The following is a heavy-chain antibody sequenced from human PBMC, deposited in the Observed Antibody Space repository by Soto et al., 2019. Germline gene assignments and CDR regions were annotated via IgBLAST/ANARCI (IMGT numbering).Heavy chain of an antibody. D-gene: IGHD6-13*01. Sequence: GGSLRLSCAASGFTFSSYSMNWVRQAPGKGLEWVSSISSSSSYIYYADSVKGRFTISRDNAKNSLYLQMNSLRAEDTAVYYCARDLNLYSSSWHYGMDVWGQGTTVTVSS. J-gene: IGHJ6*02. V-gene: IGHV3-21*01. CDR1: GFTFSSYS. CDR2: ISSSSSYI. CDR3: ARDLNLYSSSWHYGMDV.